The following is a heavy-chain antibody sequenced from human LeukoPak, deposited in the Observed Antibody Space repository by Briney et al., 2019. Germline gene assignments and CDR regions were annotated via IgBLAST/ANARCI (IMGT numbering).Heavy chain of an antibody. D-gene: IGHD2-8*02. CDR1: GVSISGHY. CDR3: AKYFCTGGICYYFDH. J-gene: IGHJ4*02. V-gene: IGHV4-59*11. CDR2: IYDNGNK. Sequence: SETLSLTCTVSGVSISGHYWSWIRQPPGKGLEWIGYIYDNGNKNYNPSLKSRITMSVDASKNQFSLKLSSVTAADTAIYYCAKYFCTGGICYYFDHWGQGALVTVSS.